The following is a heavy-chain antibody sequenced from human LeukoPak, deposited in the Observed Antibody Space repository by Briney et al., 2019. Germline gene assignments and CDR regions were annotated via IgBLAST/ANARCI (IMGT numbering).Heavy chain of an antibody. J-gene: IGHJ1*01. CDR3: AKGDDIAAAGTLHFDH. V-gene: IGHV3-23*01. CDR1: GFTFSTYA. D-gene: IGHD6-13*01. Sequence: GGSLRLSCAASGFTFSTYAMSWVRQTPGKGLEWVSAVSGSGDSTYYADSVKGRFTISRDNSKNTLYLHMNSLRAGDTAIYYCAKGDDIAAAGTLHFDHWGQGTLVTVSS. CDR2: VSGSGDST.